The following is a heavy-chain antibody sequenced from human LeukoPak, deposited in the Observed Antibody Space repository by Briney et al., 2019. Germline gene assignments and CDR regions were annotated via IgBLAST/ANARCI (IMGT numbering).Heavy chain of an antibody. D-gene: IGHD5-24*01. J-gene: IGHJ4*02. CDR1: GFTVSSNY. Sequence: GGFLRLSCAASGFTVSSNYMSWVRQAPGKGLEWVSVIYSGGSTYYADSVKGRFTISRHNSKNTLYLQMNSLRAEDTAVYYCARSMGGYSDYWGQGTLVTVSS. CDR2: IYSGGST. V-gene: IGHV3-53*04. CDR3: ARSMGGYSDY.